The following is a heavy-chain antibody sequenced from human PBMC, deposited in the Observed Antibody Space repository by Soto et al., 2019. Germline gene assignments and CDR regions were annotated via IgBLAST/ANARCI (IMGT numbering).Heavy chain of an antibody. CDR2: INPSGGST. V-gene: IGHV1-46*03. D-gene: IGHD5-12*01. CDR3: ARDQVGRRDGYKFDY. Sequence: GASVKVSCKASGYTFTSYYMHWVRQAPGQGLEWMGIINPSGGSTSYAQKFQGRVTMTRDTSTSTVYMELSSLRSEDTAVYYCARDQVGRRDGYKFDYWGQGTLVTVPQ. CDR1: GYTFTSYY. J-gene: IGHJ4*02.